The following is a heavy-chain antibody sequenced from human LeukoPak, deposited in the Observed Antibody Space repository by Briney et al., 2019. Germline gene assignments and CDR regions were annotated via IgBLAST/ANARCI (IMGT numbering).Heavy chain of an antibody. CDR3: ARDPQYCSGGSCYSFDY. V-gene: IGHV3-21*01. Sequence: PGGSLRLSCAASGFTFSTYSMNWVRQAPGKGLEWVSSIISSSSYIYYADSVKGRFTISRDNAKNSLYLQMNSLRAEDTAVYYCARDPQYCSGGSCYSFDYWGQGTLVTVSP. CDR2: IISSSSYI. D-gene: IGHD2-15*01. CDR1: GFTFSTYS. J-gene: IGHJ4*02.